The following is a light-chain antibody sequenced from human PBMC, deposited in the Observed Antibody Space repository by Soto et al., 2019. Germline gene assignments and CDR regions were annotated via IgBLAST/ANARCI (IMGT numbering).Light chain of an antibody. CDR2: EVS. J-gene: IGLJ1*01. V-gene: IGLV2-14*01. Sequence: QSALTQPASVSGSPGQSITISCTGTSSDVGFYDYVSWYQHHPGKAPKLMIYEVSNRPSGVSHRFSGSKSGNTASLTISGLQAEDEAEYFCSSYSSSSTLYVFGSGTKVTVL. CDR1: SSDVGFYDY. CDR3: SSYSSSSTLYV.